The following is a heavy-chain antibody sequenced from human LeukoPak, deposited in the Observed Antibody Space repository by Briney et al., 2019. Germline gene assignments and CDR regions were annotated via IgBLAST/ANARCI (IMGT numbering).Heavy chain of an antibody. J-gene: IGHJ4*02. CDR3: ARDRWSYSDSSSPDY. D-gene: IGHD3-22*01. Sequence: GASVKVSCKASGYTFTSYGISWVRQAPGQGLEWMGWISAYNGNTNYAQTLQGRVTMTTDTSTSTAYMELRSLRSDDTAVYYCARDRWSYSDSSSPDYWGQGTLVTVSS. V-gene: IGHV1-18*01. CDR2: ISAYNGNT. CDR1: GYTFTSYG.